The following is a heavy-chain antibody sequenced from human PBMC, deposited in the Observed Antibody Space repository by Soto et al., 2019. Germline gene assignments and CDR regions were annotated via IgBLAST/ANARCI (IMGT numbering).Heavy chain of an antibody. CDR1: GGSISIYY. J-gene: IGHJ5*02. D-gene: IGHD4-4*01. Sequence: PSETLSLTCTVSGGSISIYYYSWIRQPPGKGLEWIGYIYNRGTTNYNPSLKSRVTISVDTSKNQFSLKLTSVTAADTAVYYCATEISYSAYTHSLGIQLGGFDRWGQGLPVTVSS. V-gene: IGHV4-59*01. CDR3: ATEISYSAYTHSLGIQLGGFDR. CDR2: IYNRGTT.